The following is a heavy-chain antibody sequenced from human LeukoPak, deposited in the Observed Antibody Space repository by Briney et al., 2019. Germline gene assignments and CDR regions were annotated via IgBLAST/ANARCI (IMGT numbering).Heavy chain of an antibody. CDR2: TLYDGSNK. J-gene: IGHJ6*02. Sequence: GGSLRPSCAASGFTFTSYAMHWVRQAPGKGLEWVAVTLYDGSNKYYADSVKGRFTISRDNSKNTLYLQMNSLRAEDTAVYYCARGTPSSSGWLYYGMDVCGQGTTVGVSS. CDR3: ARGTPSSSGWLYYGMDV. V-gene: IGHV3-30-3*01. CDR1: GFTFTSYA. D-gene: IGHD6-19*01.